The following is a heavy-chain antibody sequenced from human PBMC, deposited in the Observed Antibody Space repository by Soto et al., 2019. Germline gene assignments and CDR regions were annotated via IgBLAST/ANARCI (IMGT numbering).Heavy chain of an antibody. CDR1: GFSFSSYS. J-gene: IGHJ3*02. CDR2: ISSSSSYI. D-gene: IGHD6-19*01. Sequence: EVQLVESGGGLVKPGGSLRLSCAASGFSFSSYSMNWVRQAPGKGLEWVSSISSSSSYIYYADSVKGRFTISRDNAKNSLYLQMNSMRAEDTAVYYCVRGYSSGLRTDAFDIWGQGTMVTVSS. V-gene: IGHV3-21*01. CDR3: VRGYSSGLRTDAFDI.